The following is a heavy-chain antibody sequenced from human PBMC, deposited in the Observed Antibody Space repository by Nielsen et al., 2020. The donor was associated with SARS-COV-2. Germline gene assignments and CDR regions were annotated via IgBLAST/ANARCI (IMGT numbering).Heavy chain of an antibody. Sequence: SETLSLTCTISGGSISTYFWSWIRQPAGKGLEWIGRIYTSGSTNYNPSLKSRVTISADTSKNQFSLKLTSVTAADTAVYYCARGSDEGLALWGQGTLVTVSS. D-gene: IGHD3-3*01. CDR1: GGSISTYF. J-gene: IGHJ4*02. V-gene: IGHV4-4*07. CDR3: ARGSDEGLAL. CDR2: IYTSGST.